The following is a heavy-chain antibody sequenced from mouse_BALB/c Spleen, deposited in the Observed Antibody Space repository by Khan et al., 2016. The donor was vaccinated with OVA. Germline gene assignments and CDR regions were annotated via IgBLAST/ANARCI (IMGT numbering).Heavy chain of an antibody. Sequence: QVQLQQSGAELARPGASVKMSCKASGYTFTSYTIHWIKKRPGQGLEWIGYINPSNGYTNYNQKFKDKATLNTDKSSTTASLHRGSRTTADAAVDNCVRDGADHRNDGWFAYWGQGTLVTVSA. V-gene: IGHV1-4*01. CDR1: GYTFTSYT. D-gene: IGHD2-14*01. J-gene: IGHJ3*01. CDR3: VRDGADHRNDGWFAY. CDR2: INPSNGYT.